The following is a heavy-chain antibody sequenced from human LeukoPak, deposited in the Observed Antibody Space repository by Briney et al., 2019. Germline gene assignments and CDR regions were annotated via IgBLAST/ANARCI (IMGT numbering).Heavy chain of an antibody. V-gene: IGHV5-10-1*01. D-gene: IGHD4-23*01. CDR3: ARQPTVASIDY. CDR2: IDPSDSYT. J-gene: IGHJ4*02. Sequence: GKSLKISCNGSGYSFTSYWISWVRQMPGKGLEWMGKIDPSDSYTNYSPSFQGHVTLSADKSSSTAYLQWSSLKASDTAMYYCARQPTVASIDYWGQGTLVTVSS. CDR1: GYSFTSYW.